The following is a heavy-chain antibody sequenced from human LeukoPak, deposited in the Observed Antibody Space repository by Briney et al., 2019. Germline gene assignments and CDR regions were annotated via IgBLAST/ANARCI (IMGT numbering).Heavy chain of an antibody. Sequence: GGSLRLSCAAAGFTVRTNFMAWVRQAPGRGLEWLSVIPSGGSSKYADSVKGRFTISRDTSKNTVYLQMNSLRAEDTAVYYCARDHLYDSSGFPYDAFDIWGQGTMVTVSS. D-gene: IGHD3-22*01. CDR1: GFTVRTNF. CDR3: ARDHLYDSSGFPYDAFDI. CDR2: IPSGGSS. J-gene: IGHJ3*02. V-gene: IGHV3-53*01.